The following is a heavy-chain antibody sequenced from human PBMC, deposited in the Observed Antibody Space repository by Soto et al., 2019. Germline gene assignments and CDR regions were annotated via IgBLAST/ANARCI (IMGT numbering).Heavy chain of an antibody. V-gene: IGHV3-30*18. CDR3: AQDTYYHDSSGYYVFDY. D-gene: IGHD3-22*01. Sequence: QVQLVESGGGVVQPGRSLRLSCAASGSTFSSYGMHWVRQAPGKGLEWVAVISYDGSNKHYADSVKGRFTISRDNSKNXSYLQMTSLRAEDTAVYYCAQDTYYHDSSGYYVFDYWGQGTLVTVSS. CDR2: ISYDGSNK. CDR1: GSTFSSYG. J-gene: IGHJ4*02.